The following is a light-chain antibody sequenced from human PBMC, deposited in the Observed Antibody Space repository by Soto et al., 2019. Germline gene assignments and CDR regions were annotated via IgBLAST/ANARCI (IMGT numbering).Light chain of an antibody. V-gene: IGKV3-15*01. CDR1: QSVSSN. CDR3: QQYDDSMT. CDR2: GAS. Sequence: EIVMTQSPDILSLSPGERASLSCRASQSVSSNLAWYQQIPGQAPRLLIYGASARATGIPDRFSGSGSGTDFTLTISRLEPEDFAVYHCQQYDDSMTFGQGTKVDIK. J-gene: IGKJ1*01.